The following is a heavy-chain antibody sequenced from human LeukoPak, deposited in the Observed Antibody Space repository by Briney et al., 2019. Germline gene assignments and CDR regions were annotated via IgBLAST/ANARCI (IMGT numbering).Heavy chain of an antibody. CDR2: ISGSGGST. D-gene: IGHD6-13*01. Sequence: GGSLRLSCAASGFTFSSYAMSWVRQAPGKGLEWVSGISGSGGSTYYADYVKGRFTISRDNSRNTLYLQMNSPRAEDTAVYYCAILPGYSSGWYEVNYWGQGTLVTVSS. V-gene: IGHV3-23*01. J-gene: IGHJ4*02. CDR3: AILPGYSSGWYEVNY. CDR1: GFTFSSYA.